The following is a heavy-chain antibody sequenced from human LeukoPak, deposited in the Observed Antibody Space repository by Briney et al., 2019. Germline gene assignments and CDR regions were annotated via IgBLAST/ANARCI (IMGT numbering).Heavy chain of an antibody. CDR2: IYPGDSDT. J-gene: IGHJ1*01. D-gene: IGHD2-2*01. CDR1: GYSFTSYW. V-gene: IGHV5-51*01. Sequence: GESLKISCKGSGYSFTSYWIGWVRQMPGKGLEWMGIIYPGDSDTGYSPSFQGQVTISADKSISTAYLQWSSLKASDTAMYYCATEYCSSTSCSPFEHWGQGTLVTVSS. CDR3: ATEYCSSTSCSPFEH.